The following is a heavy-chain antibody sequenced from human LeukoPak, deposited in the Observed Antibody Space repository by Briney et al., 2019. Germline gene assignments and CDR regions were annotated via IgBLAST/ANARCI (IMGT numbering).Heavy chain of an antibody. CDR1: GGSISSYY. CDR3: ARTYYDYVWGSYRPYYFDC. CDR2: IYYSGST. V-gene: IGHV4-59*01. J-gene: IGHJ4*02. D-gene: IGHD3-16*02. Sequence: SETLSLACTVSGGSISSYYWSWIRQPPGKGLEWIGYIYYSGSTNYNPSLKSRGTISVDTSKNQFSLKLSSVTAADTAVYYCARTYYDYVWGSYRPYYFDCWGQGTLVTVSS.